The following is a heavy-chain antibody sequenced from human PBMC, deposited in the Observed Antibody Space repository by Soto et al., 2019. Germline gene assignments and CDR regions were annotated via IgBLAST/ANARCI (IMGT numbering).Heavy chain of an antibody. D-gene: IGHD2-15*01. V-gene: IGHV1-24*01. CDR2: FDPEDGET. J-gene: IGHJ5*01. Sequence: ASVKVSCKVSGYTLTELSMRWVRQAPGQGLEWMGGFDPEDGETIYAQKFQGRVTMTEDTSTDTAYMELSSLRSEDTAVYYCATELGDVSGGSRDSGTASCFDSRGQGTLVTVSS. CDR3: ATELGDVSGGSRDSGTASCFDS. CDR1: GYTLTELS.